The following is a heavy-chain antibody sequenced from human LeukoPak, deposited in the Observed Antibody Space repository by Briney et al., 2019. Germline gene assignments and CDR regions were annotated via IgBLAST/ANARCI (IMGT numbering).Heavy chain of an antibody. V-gene: IGHV3-64D*06. CDR3: YSIAAAGHNFDY. Sequence: GGSLRLSCSASGFTFSSYAMHWVRQAPGKGLEYVSAISSNGGSTYYADSVKGRFTISRDNSKNTLYLQMGSLRAEDTAVYYCYSIAAAGHNFDYWGQGTLVTVSS. J-gene: IGHJ4*02. CDR1: GFTFSSYA. D-gene: IGHD6-13*01. CDR2: ISSNGGST.